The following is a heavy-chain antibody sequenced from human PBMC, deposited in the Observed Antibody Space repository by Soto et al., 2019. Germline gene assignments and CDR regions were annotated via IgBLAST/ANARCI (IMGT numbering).Heavy chain of an antibody. CDR1: GGSVSSGSHY. J-gene: IGHJ6*02. CDR2: IYYSGST. CDR3: ARDAHYYYGMDV. Sequence: SETLSLTCTVSGGSVSSGSHYWSWIRQPPGKGLEWIGYIYYSGSTNYNPSLKSRVTISVDTSKNQFSLKLSSVTAADTAVYYCARDAHYYYGMDVWGQGTTVTVSS. V-gene: IGHV4-61*01.